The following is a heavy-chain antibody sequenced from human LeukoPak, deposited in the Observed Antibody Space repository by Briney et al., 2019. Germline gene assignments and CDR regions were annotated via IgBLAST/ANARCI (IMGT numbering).Heavy chain of an antibody. CDR1: GGSISSSSYY. J-gene: IGHJ6*03. D-gene: IGHD3-3*01. V-gene: IGHV4-39*07. CDR2: TYYSGST. Sequence: SETLSLTCTVSGGSISSSSYYWGWIRQPPGKGLEWIGSTYYSGSTYYNPSLKSRVTISVDTSKNQFSLKLSSVTAADTAVYYCAREVAGYYDFWSGYPTHMDVWGKGTTVTVSS. CDR3: AREVAGYYDFWSGYPTHMDV.